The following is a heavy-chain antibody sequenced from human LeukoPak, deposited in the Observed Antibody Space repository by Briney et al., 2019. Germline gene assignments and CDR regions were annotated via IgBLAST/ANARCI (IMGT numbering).Heavy chain of an antibody. CDR3: ARHHDRGFDP. D-gene: IGHD3-10*01. V-gene: IGHV4-59*08. CDR2: IYYSGST. CDR1: GGSISSYY. Sequence: SETLSLTCTVSGGSISSYYWSWIRQPPGKGLEWIGYIYYSGSTNYNPSLKSRVTISVDTSKNLFSLKLSSVTAADTAVYYCARHHDRGFDPWGQGTLVTVSS. J-gene: IGHJ5*02.